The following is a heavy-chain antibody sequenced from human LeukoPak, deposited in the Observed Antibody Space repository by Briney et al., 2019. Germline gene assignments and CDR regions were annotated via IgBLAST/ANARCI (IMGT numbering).Heavy chain of an antibody. CDR1: GGSISSYY. CDR2: IYYNGST. J-gene: IGHJ6*02. D-gene: IGHD3-3*01. V-gene: IGHV4-59*01. CDR3: ARKYYDFWSGYYTDYYYGMDV. Sequence: PSETLSLTCTVSGGSISSYYWSWIRQPPGKGLEWIGYIYYNGSTNYNPSLKSRVTISVDTSKNQFSLKLSSVTAADTAVYYCARKYYDFWSGYYTDYYYGMDVWGQGTTVTVSS.